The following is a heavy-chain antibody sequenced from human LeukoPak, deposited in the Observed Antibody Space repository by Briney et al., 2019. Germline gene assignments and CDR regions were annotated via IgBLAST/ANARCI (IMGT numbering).Heavy chain of an antibody. CDR3: TRGALEGDFFDP. D-gene: IGHD1-26*01. V-gene: IGHV1-8*01. CDR1: GYAFTTYD. CDR2: MTPNSGDT. Sequence: ASVKVSCKASGYAFTTYDITCVRQAPGQRLEWMGWMTPNSGDTAYAEIFQDRVTMTSDTTTNTAYLELRSLTSEDTAIYYCTRGALEGDFFDPWGQGTLVTVSS. J-gene: IGHJ5*02.